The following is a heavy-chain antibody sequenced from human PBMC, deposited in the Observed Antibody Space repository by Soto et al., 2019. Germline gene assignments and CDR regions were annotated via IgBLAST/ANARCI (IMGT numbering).Heavy chain of an antibody. Sequence: EVKLLESGGGLAQPGGSLRLSCVGSGFTFDSYAISWVRQAPGERLQWIAAISGSADGTDYAHSVRGRFTISGDNAKKTVHMQMDSLRVKDTAVYFCAKDTVGGYSFWSGYYSDGLDVWGQGTLVSVS. D-gene: IGHD3-3*01. CDR3: AKDTVGGYSFWSGYYSDGLDV. CDR2: ISGSADGT. CDR1: GFTFDSYA. V-gene: IGHV3-23*01. J-gene: IGHJ3*01.